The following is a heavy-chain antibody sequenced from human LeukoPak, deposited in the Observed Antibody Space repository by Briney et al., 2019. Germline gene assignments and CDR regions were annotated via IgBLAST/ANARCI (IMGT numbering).Heavy chain of an antibody. V-gene: IGHV3-21*04. Sequence: GGSLRLSCAASGFTFSSYSMNWVRQAPGKGLEWVSSISTSSTYIYYADSVKGRFTISRDNAKNSLYLQMNSLRAEDTAVYYCAREHWKNPDYWGQGTLVTVSS. CDR2: ISTSSTYI. J-gene: IGHJ4*02. CDR3: AREHWKNPDY. D-gene: IGHD1/OR15-1a*01. CDR1: GFTFSSYS.